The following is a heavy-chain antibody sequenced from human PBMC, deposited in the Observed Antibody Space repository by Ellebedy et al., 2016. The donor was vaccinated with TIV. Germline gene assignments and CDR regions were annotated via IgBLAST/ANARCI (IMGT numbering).Heavy chain of an antibody. CDR2: ISHDGMNK. J-gene: IGHJ4*02. D-gene: IGHD3-10*01. Sequence: GESLKISXGASGFTFTSYGMHWVRQAPGKGLEWVASISHDGMNKFYADSVKGRFTISRDNSKSTLYLQTSSLRAEDTAVYYCAKDGIHYYGSGSFIDHWGQGTQVTVSS. V-gene: IGHV3-30*18. CDR1: GFTFTSYG. CDR3: AKDGIHYYGSGSFIDH.